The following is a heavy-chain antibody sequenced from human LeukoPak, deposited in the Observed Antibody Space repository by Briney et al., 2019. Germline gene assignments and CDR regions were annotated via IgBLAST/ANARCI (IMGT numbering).Heavy chain of an antibody. CDR2: INHSGST. D-gene: IGHD3-10*01. Sequence: PSETLSLTCTVSGGSISSYYWSWIRQPPGKGLEWIGEINHSGSTNYNPSLKSRVTISVDTSKNQFSLKLSSVTAADTAVYYCAGGSGSYGPFWGQGTLVTVSS. CDR1: GGSISSYY. J-gene: IGHJ4*02. CDR3: AGGSGSYGPF. V-gene: IGHV4-34*01.